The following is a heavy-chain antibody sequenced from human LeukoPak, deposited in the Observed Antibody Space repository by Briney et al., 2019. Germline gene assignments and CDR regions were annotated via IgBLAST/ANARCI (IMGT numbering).Heavy chain of an antibody. CDR2: ISYDGSNK. J-gene: IGHJ4*02. CDR1: GFSFSSYD. D-gene: IGHD5-18*01. CDR3: AKGSGIQVFSTIYD. Sequence: GGSLSVSCAASGFSFSSYDMHWVRQAPGEGLEWVASISYDGSNKYYADSVKGRFTIVRDNTKKTLLRQKYRPRAEDTDLFYWAKGSGIQVFSTIYDWGQGTLVTLSS. V-gene: IGHV3-30*18.